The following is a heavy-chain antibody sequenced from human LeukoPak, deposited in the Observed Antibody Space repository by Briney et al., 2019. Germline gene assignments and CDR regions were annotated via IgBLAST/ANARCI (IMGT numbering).Heavy chain of an antibody. V-gene: IGHV3-23*01. CDR2: INGSGGST. J-gene: IGHJ4*02. CDR1: GFPLRNYA. CDR3: TSHGEIHYASGWGATYDH. Sequence: TGGSLRLSCAASGFPLRNYAMSWVRQAPGKGLEWVSDINGSGGSTYYADSVKGRFTISRDNSKNTLYLQMNSLNTEDTAVYYCTSHGEIHYASGWGATYDHWGQGTLVTVSS. D-gene: IGHD3-10*01.